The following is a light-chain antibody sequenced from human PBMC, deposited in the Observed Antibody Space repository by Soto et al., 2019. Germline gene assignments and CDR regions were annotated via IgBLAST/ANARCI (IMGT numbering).Light chain of an antibody. Sequence: DIPLTQSPSSLSASVGDRVTITCRASQSISMSVKWYQQKSGKAPELLIYGSSTLQGGVPSRFSGSGSGTEFTLTINYLQPEDFATYSCKQSYSLPRTFGQGTKVEIK. V-gene: IGKV1-39*01. CDR2: GSS. CDR1: QSISMS. CDR3: KQSYSLPRT. J-gene: IGKJ1*01.